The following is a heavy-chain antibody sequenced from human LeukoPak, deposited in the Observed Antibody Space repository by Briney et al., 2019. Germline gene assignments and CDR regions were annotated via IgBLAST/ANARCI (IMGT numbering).Heavy chain of an antibody. J-gene: IGHJ5*02. CDR1: GGTFSSYT. Sequence: GASVKVSCKASGGTFSSYTISWVRQAPGQGLEWMGRIIPILGIANYAQKFQGRVTITADKSTSTAYMELSSLRSEDTAVYYCARPQIGEGGWFDPWGQGTRVTVSS. D-gene: IGHD2-15*01. CDR3: ARPQIGEGGWFDP. CDR2: IIPILGIA. V-gene: IGHV1-69*02.